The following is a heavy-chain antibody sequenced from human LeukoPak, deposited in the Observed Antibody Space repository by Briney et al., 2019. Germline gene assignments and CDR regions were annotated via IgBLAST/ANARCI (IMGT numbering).Heavy chain of an antibody. Sequence: GGSLRLSCAASGFTFSSYGMHWVRQAPGKGLEGVAFIRYDGSNKYYADSVKGRFTISRDNSKNTLYLQMNSLRAEDTAVYYCAKARGVPAASAAPGYWGQGTLVTVSS. D-gene: IGHD2-2*01. V-gene: IGHV3-30*02. CDR1: GFTFSSYG. CDR2: IRYDGSNK. CDR3: AKARGVPAASAAPGY. J-gene: IGHJ4*02.